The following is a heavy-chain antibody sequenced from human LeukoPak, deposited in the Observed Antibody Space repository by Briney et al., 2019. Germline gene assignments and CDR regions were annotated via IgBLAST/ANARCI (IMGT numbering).Heavy chain of an antibody. V-gene: IGHV3-7*03. CDR1: GFTLSSYW. Sequence: PGGSLRLSCAASGFTLSSYWMSWVRQAPGKGLEWVANIKQDGSVKYFVDSVKGRFTISRDNAKNSLYLQMSNLRAEDTAVYFCARGGGLDVWGQGATVTVSS. J-gene: IGHJ6*02. D-gene: IGHD3-16*01. CDR2: IKQDGSVK. CDR3: ARGGGLDV.